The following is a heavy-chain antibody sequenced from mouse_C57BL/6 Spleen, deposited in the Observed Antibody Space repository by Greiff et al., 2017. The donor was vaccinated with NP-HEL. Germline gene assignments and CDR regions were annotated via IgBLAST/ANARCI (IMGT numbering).Heavy chain of an antibody. Sequence: EVKLVESGGGLVQPGGSMKLSCVASGFTFSNYWMNWVRQSPEKGLEWVAQIRLKSDNYATHYAESVKGRFTISRDDSKSSVYLQMNNLRAEDTGIYYCTDYYYGSSLDYWGQGTTLTVSS. CDR2: IRLKSDNYAT. CDR3: TDYYYGSSLDY. CDR1: GFTFSNYW. D-gene: IGHD1-1*01. V-gene: IGHV6-3*01. J-gene: IGHJ2*01.